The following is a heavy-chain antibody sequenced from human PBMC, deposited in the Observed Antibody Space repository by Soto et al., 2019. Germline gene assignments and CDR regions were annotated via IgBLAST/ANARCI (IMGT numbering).Heavy chain of an antibody. CDR1: GGTFSSYA. V-gene: IGHV1-69*01. CDR3: ASEYDFWSGYYKGVFLLSISY. D-gene: IGHD3-3*01. CDR2: IIPIFGTA. Sequence: QVQLVQSGAEVKKPGSSVKVSCKASGGTFSSYAISWVRQAPGQGLEWMGGIIPIFGTANYAQKFQGRVTITADESTSTAYMELSSLRSEDTAVYYCASEYDFWSGYYKGVFLLSISYWGQGTLVTVSS. J-gene: IGHJ4*02.